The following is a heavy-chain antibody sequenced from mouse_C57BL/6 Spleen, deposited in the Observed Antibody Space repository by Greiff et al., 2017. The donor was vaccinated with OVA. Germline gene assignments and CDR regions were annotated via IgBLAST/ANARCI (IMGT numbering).Heavy chain of an antibody. D-gene: IGHD1-1*02. Sequence: EVQLVESGGGLVQPKGSLKLSCAASGFTFTTYAMHWVRQAPGKGLEWVARIRRTSSNYATYYAVSVKDRFTISRDDSQSMLYLQMNNLKTEDTAMYYCVRDGGYWFAYWGQGTLVTVSA. J-gene: IGHJ3*01. V-gene: IGHV10-3*01. CDR3: VRDGGYWFAY. CDR1: GFTFTTYA. CDR2: IRRTSSNYAT.